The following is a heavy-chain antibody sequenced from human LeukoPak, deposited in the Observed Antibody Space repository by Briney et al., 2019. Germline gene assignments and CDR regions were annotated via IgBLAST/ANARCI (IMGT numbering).Heavy chain of an antibody. CDR2: INPNSGGT. Sequence: ASVKVSCKASGYTFTGYYMHWVRQAPGQGLEWMGWINPNSGGTNYAQKFQGRVTMTRDTSISTAYMELSRLRSDDTAVYYCARPDLEQQWPAYYFDYWGQGTLVTVSS. J-gene: IGHJ4*02. CDR3: ARPDLEQQWPAYYFDY. D-gene: IGHD6-19*01. V-gene: IGHV1-2*02. CDR1: GYTFTGYY.